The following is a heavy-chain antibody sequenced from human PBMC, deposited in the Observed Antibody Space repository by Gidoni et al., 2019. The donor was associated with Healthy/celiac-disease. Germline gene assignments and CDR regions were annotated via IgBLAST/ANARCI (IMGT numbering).Heavy chain of an antibody. CDR3: ARGDDYGDPFDY. D-gene: IGHD4-17*01. CDR1: GFTFSSYG. V-gene: IGHV3-33*01. J-gene: IGHJ4*02. Sequence: QVQLVESGGGVVQPGWSLRLSCAASGFTFSSYGMHWVRQAPGKGLGWVAVIWYDGSNKYYADSVKGRFTISRDNSKNTLYLQMNSLRAEDTAVYYCARGDDYGDPFDYWGQGTLVTVSS. CDR2: IWYDGSNK.